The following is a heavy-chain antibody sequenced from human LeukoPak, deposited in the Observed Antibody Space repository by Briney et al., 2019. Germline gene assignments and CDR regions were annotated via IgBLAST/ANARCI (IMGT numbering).Heavy chain of an antibody. J-gene: IGHJ4*02. CDR3: ALKGYYYDSSGFRSWYFDY. CDR2: INPNSGGT. V-gene: IGHV1-2*02. D-gene: IGHD3-22*01. CDR1: GGTFSSYA. Sequence: ASVKVSCKASGGTFSSYAISWVRQAPGQGLEWMGWINPNSGGTNYAQKFQGRVTTTRDTSISTAYMELSRLRSDDTAVYYCALKGYYYDSSGFRSWYFDYWGQGTLVTVSS.